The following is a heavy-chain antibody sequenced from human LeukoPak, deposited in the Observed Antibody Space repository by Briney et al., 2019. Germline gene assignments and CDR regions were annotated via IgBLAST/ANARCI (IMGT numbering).Heavy chain of an antibody. V-gene: IGHV4-4*07. CDR2: VYSSGSA. J-gene: IGHJ3*02. CDR1: GGSISSYY. CDR3: ARRRRDYDSPNAFDI. D-gene: IGHD3-16*01. Sequence: PSETLSLTCTVSGGSISSYYWSWIRQPAGKGLEWIGRVYSSGSANYNPSLKSRVTMSVDTSKNQFSLKLSSVTAADTAVYYCARRRRDYDSPNAFDIWGQGTMVTVSS.